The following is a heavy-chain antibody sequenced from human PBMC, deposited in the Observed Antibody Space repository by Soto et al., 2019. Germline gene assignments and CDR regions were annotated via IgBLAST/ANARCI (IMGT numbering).Heavy chain of an antibody. Sequence: PSETLSLTCTFSGGSVSSGSYCWSWIRKPPGKGLEWIGYIYYSGSTNYNPSLKSRVTISVDTSKNQFSLKLSSVTAADTAVYYCARAAPKYSSGWYLDYWGQGTLVTVSS. CDR1: GGSVSSGSYC. CDR2: IYYSGST. V-gene: IGHV4-61*01. CDR3: ARAAPKYSSGWYLDY. D-gene: IGHD6-19*01. J-gene: IGHJ4*02.